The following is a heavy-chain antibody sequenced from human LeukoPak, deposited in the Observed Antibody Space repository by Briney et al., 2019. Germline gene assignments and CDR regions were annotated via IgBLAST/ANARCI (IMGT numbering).Heavy chain of an antibody. CDR2: IYYSGST. Sequence: SETLSLTCTVSGGSISSYYWSWIRQPPGKGLEWIGYIYYSGSTNYNPSPKSRVTISVDTSKNQFSLKLSSVTAADTAVYYCARERTDCSNTSCYPYYMDVWGKGTTVTVSS. CDR1: GGSISSYY. CDR3: ARERTDCSNTSCYPYYMDV. D-gene: IGHD2-2*01. J-gene: IGHJ6*03. V-gene: IGHV4-59*01.